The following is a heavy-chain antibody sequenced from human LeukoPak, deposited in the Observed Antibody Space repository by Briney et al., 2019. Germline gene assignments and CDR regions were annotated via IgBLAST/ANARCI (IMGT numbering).Heavy chain of an antibody. CDR3: AKLIQLWGDDAFDI. Sequence: GGSLRLSCAASGFTFSSYEMNWVRQAPGKGLEWVAVISYDGSNKYYADSVKGRFTISRDNSKNTLYLQMNSLRAEDTAVYYCAKLIQLWGDDAFDIWGQGTMVTVSS. J-gene: IGHJ3*02. D-gene: IGHD5-18*01. V-gene: IGHV3-30*18. CDR1: GFTFSSYE. CDR2: ISYDGSNK.